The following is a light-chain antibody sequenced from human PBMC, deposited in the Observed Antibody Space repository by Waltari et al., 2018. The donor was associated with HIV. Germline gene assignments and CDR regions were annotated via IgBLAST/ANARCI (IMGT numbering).Light chain of an antibody. CDR1: STDPEAYNL. CDR2: DVN. Sequence: QSALTQPASVSGSPGQSITISCPATSTDPEAYNLVSWYQHSPTNAPKLLIYDVNKRPSGVSSRFSGSRSGSRASLTISGLQTEDEADYYCSSFTGRSTVVFGGGTKVTV. J-gene: IGLJ2*01. V-gene: IGLV2-14*03. CDR3: SSFTGRSTVV.